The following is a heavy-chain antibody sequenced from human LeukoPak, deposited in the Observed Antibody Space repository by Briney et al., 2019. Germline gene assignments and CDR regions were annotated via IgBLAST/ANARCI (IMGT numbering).Heavy chain of an antibody. D-gene: IGHD3-3*01. Sequence: ASVKVSCKASGYTFTSYGISWVRQAPGQGLEWMGWISAYNGNTNYAQKLQGRVTMTTDTSTSTAYMELSSLRSEDTAVYYCARGLTYYDFWSGSNGFDPWGQGTLVTVSS. CDR2: ISAYNGNT. J-gene: IGHJ5*02. CDR3: ARGLTYYDFWSGSNGFDP. CDR1: GYTFTSYG. V-gene: IGHV1-18*01.